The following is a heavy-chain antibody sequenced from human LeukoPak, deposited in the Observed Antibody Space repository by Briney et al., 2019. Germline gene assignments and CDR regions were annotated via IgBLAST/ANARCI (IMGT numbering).Heavy chain of an antibody. CDR2: IDYSGST. V-gene: IGHV4-59*08. CDR1: GVSISSYY. J-gene: IGHJ4*02. D-gene: IGHD2-8*01. Sequence: SETLSLTCTVSGVSISSYYWSWIRQPPGKGLEWIGYIDYSGSTNYNPSLRRRVTISVDRSKNQFSLMVRSVTATDTGVYYCARLYGDYWGQGTLVTVSS. CDR3: ARLYGDY.